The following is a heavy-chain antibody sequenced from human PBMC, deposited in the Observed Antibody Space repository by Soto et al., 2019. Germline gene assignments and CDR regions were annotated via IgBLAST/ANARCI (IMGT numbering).Heavy chain of an antibody. V-gene: IGHV1-2*04. CDR1: GYTFTGYY. Sequence: GASVKVSCKASGYTFTGYYMHWVRQAPGQGLEWMGWINPNSGGTNYAQKFQGWVTMTRDTSISTAYMELSRLRSDDTAVYYCARSGYSSGWYRGGAYYYGMDVWGQGTTVTVSS. D-gene: IGHD6-19*01. J-gene: IGHJ6*02. CDR3: ARSGYSSGWYRGGAYYYGMDV. CDR2: INPNSGGT.